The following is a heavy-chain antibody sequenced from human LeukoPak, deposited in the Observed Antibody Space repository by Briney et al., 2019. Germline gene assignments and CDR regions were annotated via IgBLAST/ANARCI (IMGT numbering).Heavy chain of an antibody. CDR2: IKQGGGEK. CDR3: ARGRYCSGNRCSFFDY. V-gene: IGHV3-7*01. J-gene: IGHJ4*02. CDR1: GFTFSTYW. D-gene: IGHD2-15*01. Sequence: GGSLRLSCAASGFTFSTYWMNWVRQAPGKGLEWVANIKQGGGEKYYVDSVKGRFTISRDNAKNSLYLQMNSLRAEDTAVYYCARGRYCSGNRCSFFDYWGQGTLVTVSS.